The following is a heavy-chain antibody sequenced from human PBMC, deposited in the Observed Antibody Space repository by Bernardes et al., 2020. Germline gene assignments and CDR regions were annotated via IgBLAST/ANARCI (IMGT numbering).Heavy chain of an antibody. V-gene: IGHV4-59*01. J-gene: IGHJ6*03. CDR1: GGSISSYY. CDR2: IYYSGST. CDR3: ATEHLTRRNRGGYYYYYMDV. D-gene: IGHD1-1*01. Sequence: SETLSLTCTVSGGSISSYYWSWIRQPPGKGLEWIGYIYYSGSTNYNPSLKSRVTISVDTSKNQFSLKLSSVTAADTAVYYCATEHLTRRNRGGYYYYYMDVWGKGTTVTVSS.